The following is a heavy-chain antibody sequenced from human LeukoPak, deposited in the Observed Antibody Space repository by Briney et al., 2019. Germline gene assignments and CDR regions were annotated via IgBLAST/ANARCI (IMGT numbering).Heavy chain of an antibody. Sequence: GGSLRLFCAASGFTFSRYSMNWVREARGKGLEWVSSISSSSSYIYYAASVKGRFTISRDNAKNSLYLQMNSLRAEDTAVYYCARDLQSCHYYCSSTSVRDYWGQGTLVTVSS. D-gene: IGHD2-2*01. V-gene: IGHV3-21*01. CDR2: ISSSSSYI. J-gene: IGHJ4*02. CDR3: ARDLQSCHYYCSSTSVRDY. CDR1: GFTFSRYS.